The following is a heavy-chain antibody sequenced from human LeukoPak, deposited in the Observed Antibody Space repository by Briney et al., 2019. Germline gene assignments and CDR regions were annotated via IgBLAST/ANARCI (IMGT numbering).Heavy chain of an antibody. CDR2: ISCDGSDK. CDR1: GFSFGSSD. CDR3: AKDRGWCFEY. Sequence: GGSLRLSCAASGFSFGSSDIHWVRQAPDKGLEWVAFISCDGSDKYYADSVKGRFTVSRDNSKHTLYLQMNSLRAEDTAVYYCAKDRGWCFEYWGQGTVVTVSS. J-gene: IGHJ4*02. V-gene: IGHV3-30*18. D-gene: IGHD6-19*01.